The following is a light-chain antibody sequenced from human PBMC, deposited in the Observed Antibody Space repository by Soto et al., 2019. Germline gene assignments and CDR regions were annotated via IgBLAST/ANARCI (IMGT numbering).Light chain of an antibody. CDR1: QSISVW. CDR3: QQYNSYSPT. CDR2: KAS. J-gene: IGKJ1*01. Sequence: DIQMTQSPSTLSASVGDRFTITCRAIQSISVWLAWYQQKAGRAPNLLIYKASRLESGVPSRFSGSGSETEFTLTISGLQPGDSATYYCQQYNSYSPTFGQGTKVDIK. V-gene: IGKV1-5*03.